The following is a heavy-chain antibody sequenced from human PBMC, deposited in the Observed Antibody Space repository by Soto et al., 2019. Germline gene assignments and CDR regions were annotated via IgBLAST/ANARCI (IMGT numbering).Heavy chain of an antibody. J-gene: IGHJ6*02. CDR1: GYTFTSYY. D-gene: IGHD2-15*01. CDR2: LNPSGGST. V-gene: IGHV1-46*01. Sequence: GASVKVSCKASGYTFTSYYMHWVRQAPGQGLEWMGILNPSGGSTSYAQKFQGRVTMTRDTSTSTVYMELSSLRSEDTAVYYCARDLVVAASYYYYGMDVGGQGTTVTSP. CDR3: ARDLVVAASYYYYGMDV.